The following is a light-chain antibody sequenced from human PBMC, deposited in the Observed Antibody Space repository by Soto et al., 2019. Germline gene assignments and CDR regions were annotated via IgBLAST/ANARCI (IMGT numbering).Light chain of an antibody. CDR3: QQYENLPT. J-gene: IGKJ5*01. Sequence: DLHMTQSASSLSASVGYRVTITCQASQNINNYLNWYQQKPGRAPKLLIYDASNLEAGVPSRFRGSGSGTDFTFTISRLQPEDIATYYCQQYENLPTCGQGTRLEI. V-gene: IGKV1-33*01. CDR1: QNINNY. CDR2: DAS.